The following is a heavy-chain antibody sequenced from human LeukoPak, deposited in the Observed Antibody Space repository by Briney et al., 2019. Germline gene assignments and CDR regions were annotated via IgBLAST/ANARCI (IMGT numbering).Heavy chain of an antibody. CDR1: GGSFSGYY. CDR2: INHSGST. Sequence: SETLSLTCAVYGGSFSGYYWSWIRQPPGKGLEWIGEINHSGSTNYNPSPKSRVTISVDTSKNQFSLKLSSVTAADTAVYYCARGRGRYCSGGSCYRMASWFDPWGQGTLVTVSS. CDR3: ARGRGRYCSGGSCYRMASWFDP. D-gene: IGHD2-15*01. V-gene: IGHV4-34*01. J-gene: IGHJ5*02.